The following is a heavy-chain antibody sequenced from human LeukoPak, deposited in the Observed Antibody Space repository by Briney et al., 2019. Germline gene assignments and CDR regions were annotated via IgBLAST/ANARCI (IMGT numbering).Heavy chain of an antibody. D-gene: IGHD3-3*01. CDR2: IYYSGST. Sequence: SSETLSLTCTVSGGSISSYYWNWIRQPPGKGLEWIGYIYYSGSTNYNPSLKSRVTISVDTSKNQFSLKLSSVTAADTAVYYCASGRLITIFGVAYDYWGQGTLVTVSS. CDR1: GGSISSYY. J-gene: IGHJ4*02. V-gene: IGHV4-59*01. CDR3: ASGRLITIFGVAYDY.